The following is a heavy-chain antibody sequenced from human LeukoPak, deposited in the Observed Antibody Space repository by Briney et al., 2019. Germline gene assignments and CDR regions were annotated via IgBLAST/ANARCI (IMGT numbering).Heavy chain of an antibody. D-gene: IGHD3/OR15-3a*01. V-gene: IGHV1-46*01. CDR2: INPSGGST. CDR1: GYTFTSYY. CDR3: ATTTDWFSDAFDI. J-gene: IGHJ3*02. Sequence: GESLKISCKGSGYTFTSYYMHWVRQAPGQGLEWMGIINPSGGSTSYAQKFQGRVTMTRDTSISTAYMELSRLRSDDTAVYYCATTTDWFSDAFDIWGQGTMVTVSS.